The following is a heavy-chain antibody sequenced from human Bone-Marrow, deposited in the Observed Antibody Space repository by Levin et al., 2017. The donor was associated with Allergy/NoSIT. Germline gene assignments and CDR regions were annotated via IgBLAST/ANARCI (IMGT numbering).Heavy chain of an antibody. V-gene: IGHV3-7*01. Sequence: GGSLRLSCEASGFTFSTYWMTWVRQAPGKGLEWVANIKPDGSEKYYVDSVKGRFTISRDNDKNSLYLQMNSLRAEDTAVYYCARDRLVSGYWGQGTLVTVSS. J-gene: IGHJ4*02. D-gene: IGHD5/OR15-5a*01. CDR1: GFTFSTYW. CDR2: IKPDGSEK. CDR3: ARDRLVSGY.